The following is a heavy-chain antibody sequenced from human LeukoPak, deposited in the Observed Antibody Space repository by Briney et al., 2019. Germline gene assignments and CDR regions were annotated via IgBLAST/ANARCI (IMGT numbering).Heavy chain of an antibody. CDR3: ARDSL. V-gene: IGHV3-33*01. Sequence: PGGSLRLSCAASGFTFSDYGMHWVRQAPGKGLEWVAVIWFDGSNKYYADSVEGRFTASRDNAKNSLYLQMNSLRDEDTAVYYCARDSLWGQGTLVTVSS. J-gene: IGHJ4*02. CDR2: IWFDGSNK. CDR1: GFTFSDYG.